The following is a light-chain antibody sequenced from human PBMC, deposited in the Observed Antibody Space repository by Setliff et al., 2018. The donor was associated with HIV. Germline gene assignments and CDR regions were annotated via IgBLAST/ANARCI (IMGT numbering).Light chain of an antibody. Sequence: AIQLTQSPSSLSASVGDRVTITCRASQDIRNELGWYQQKLGKAPSLLIYAASYLQSGVPSRFSGSRSGTDFTLTISSLQPEDFATYYCLHDYNYPLTFGGGTKVDIK. CDR1: QDIRNE. CDR3: LHDYNYPLT. V-gene: IGKV1-6*01. CDR2: AAS. J-gene: IGKJ4*01.